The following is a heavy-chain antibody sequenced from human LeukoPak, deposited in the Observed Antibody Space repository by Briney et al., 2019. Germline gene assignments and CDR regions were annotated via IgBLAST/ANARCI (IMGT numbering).Heavy chain of an antibody. CDR2: ISGIGDTL. CDR1: GFSFSINA. V-gene: IGHV3-23*01. J-gene: IGHJ4*02. Sequence: GESLRLSCVASGFSFSINAMSWVRQAPGKGLEWVSGISGIGDTLFYSDPVKGLFTISRDNSKNTVYLQMNSLRVEDSAVYYCAKKNGGGWPTIFFDYWGQGILVTVSS. D-gene: IGHD6-19*01. CDR3: AKKNGGGWPTIFFDY.